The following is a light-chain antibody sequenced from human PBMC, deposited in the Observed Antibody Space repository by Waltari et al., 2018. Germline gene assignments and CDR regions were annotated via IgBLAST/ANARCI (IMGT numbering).Light chain of an antibody. CDR3: CSYVGSRIVV. V-gene: IGLV2-23*02. CDR2: EVS. Sequence: QSALTQPASQSGSTGQSITNPCTGTSSDVGSYNLVSWYQQHPGKVPKLMIYEVSKRPSGISNRFSGSKSGNTASLTISGLQAEDEADYYCCSYVGSRIVVFGGGTKMTVL. CDR1: SSDVGSYNL. J-gene: IGLJ2*01.